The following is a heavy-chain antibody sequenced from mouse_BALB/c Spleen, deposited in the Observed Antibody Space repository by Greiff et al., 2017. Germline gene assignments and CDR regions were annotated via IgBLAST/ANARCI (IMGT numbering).Heavy chain of an antibody. CDR1: GYSFTSYW. CDR2: IDPSDSET. J-gene: IGHJ2*01. D-gene: IGHD2-14*01. V-gene: IGHV1S126*01. Sequence: VQLVESGPQLVRPGASVKISCKASGYSFTSYWMHWVKQRPGQGLEWIGMIDPSDSETRLNQKFKDKATLTVDKSSSTAYMQLSSPTSEDSAVYYCARGGVPYFDYWGQGTTLTVSS. CDR3: ARGGVPYFDY.